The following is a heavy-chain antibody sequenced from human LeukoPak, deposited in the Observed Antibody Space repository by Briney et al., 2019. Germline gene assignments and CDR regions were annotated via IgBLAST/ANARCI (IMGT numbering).Heavy chain of an antibody. CDR2: ISYDGSNK. Sequence: GGSLRLSCAASGFTFSSYGMHWVRQAPGKGLEWVAVISYDGSNKYYADSVKGRFTISRDNSKNTLYLQMNSLRAEDTAVYYCVREVGYYYYMDVRGKGTTVTVSS. CDR3: VREVGYYYYMDV. D-gene: IGHD1-26*01. V-gene: IGHV3-30*19. CDR1: GFTFSSYG. J-gene: IGHJ6*03.